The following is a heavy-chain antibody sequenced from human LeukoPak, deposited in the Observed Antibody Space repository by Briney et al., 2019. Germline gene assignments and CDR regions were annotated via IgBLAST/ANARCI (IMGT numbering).Heavy chain of an antibody. CDR3: ARLGPMLRGGAPFDY. D-gene: IGHD3-10*01. V-gene: IGHV5-51*01. Sequence: GESLKISLKGSGYSFNSSWIGWVRQLPGKGLEWMGIIYPGDSETRYGPSFQGQVTISADKSISAAYLQWSSLKASDTAMYYCARLGPMLRGGAPFDYWGQGTLVTVSS. CDR1: GYSFNSSW. J-gene: IGHJ4*02. CDR2: IYPGDSET.